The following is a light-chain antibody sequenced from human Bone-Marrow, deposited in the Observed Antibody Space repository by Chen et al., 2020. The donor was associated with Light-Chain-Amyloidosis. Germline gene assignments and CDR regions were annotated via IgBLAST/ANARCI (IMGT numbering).Light chain of an antibody. CDR3: SSYTITNTLV. CDR2: EVT. V-gene: IGLV2-14*01. CDR1: SSDVGGDNH. Sequence: HSALTQPAFVSGSAGHSITISCAGTSSDVGGDNHVSWYQQHPDKAPKLMIYEVTNRPSWVPDRFSGSKSDNTASLTISGLQTEDEADYFCSSYTITNTLVFGSGTRVTVL. J-gene: IGLJ1*01.